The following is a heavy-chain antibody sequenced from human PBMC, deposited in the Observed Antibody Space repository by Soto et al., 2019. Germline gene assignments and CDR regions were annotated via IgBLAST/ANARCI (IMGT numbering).Heavy chain of an antibody. CDR1: GFTFSSYS. Sequence: GGSLRLSCAASGFTFSSYSMNWVRQAPGKGLEWVSSISSSSSYIYYADSVKGRFTISRDNAKNSLYLQMNSLRAEDTAVYYCARDPYSSSWYVDYWGQGTLVTVSS. D-gene: IGHD6-13*01. V-gene: IGHV3-21*01. CDR3: ARDPYSSSWYVDY. CDR2: ISSSSSYI. J-gene: IGHJ4*02.